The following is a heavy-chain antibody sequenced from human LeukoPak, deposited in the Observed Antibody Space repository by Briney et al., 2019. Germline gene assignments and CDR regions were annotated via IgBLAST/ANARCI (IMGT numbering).Heavy chain of an antibody. CDR1: GFTFSSYA. J-gene: IGHJ4*02. Sequence: QSGGSLRLSCAASGFTFSSYAMSWVRQAPGKGLEWVSAISGSGGSTYYADSVQGRFTISRDNAKNTLYLQMNSLRAEDTAVYYCASLSDTAMVRLDYWGQGTLVTVSS. CDR3: ASLSDTAMVRLDY. V-gene: IGHV3-23*01. D-gene: IGHD5-18*01. CDR2: ISGSGGST.